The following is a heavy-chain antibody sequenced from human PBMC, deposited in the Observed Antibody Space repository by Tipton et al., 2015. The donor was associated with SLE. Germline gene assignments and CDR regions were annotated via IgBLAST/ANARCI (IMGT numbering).Heavy chain of an antibody. D-gene: IGHD3-10*01. Sequence: SLRLSCAASRFTFSTYSMIWVRQAPGKGLEWVSSISSSSNYIYYADSVKGRFTISRDNAKNSLYLQMNSLRAEDTAVYYCARDGYGSAWFDSWGQGTLVTVSS. CDR3: ARDGYGSAWFDS. V-gene: IGHV3-21*03. CDR2: ISSSSNYI. CDR1: RFTFSTYS. J-gene: IGHJ5*01.